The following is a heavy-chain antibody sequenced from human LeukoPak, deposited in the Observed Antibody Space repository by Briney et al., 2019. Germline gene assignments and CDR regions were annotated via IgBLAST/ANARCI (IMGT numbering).Heavy chain of an antibody. D-gene: IGHD1/OR15-1a*01. Sequence: SGTLSLTCAVSGGSISSTNWWKWVRQPPGKGLEWIGQIYHSGSTNYNPSLKSRVTMSVDKSKNQFSLKLSSVTAADTAIYYCARDKRITGTTVGMDVWGQGTTVTVSS. CDR3: ARDKRITGTTVGMDV. CDR2: IYHSGST. CDR1: GGSISSTNW. J-gene: IGHJ6*02. V-gene: IGHV4-4*02.